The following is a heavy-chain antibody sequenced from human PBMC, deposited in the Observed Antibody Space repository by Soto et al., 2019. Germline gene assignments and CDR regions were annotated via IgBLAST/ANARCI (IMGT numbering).Heavy chain of an antibody. J-gene: IGHJ4*02. V-gene: IGHV4-30-2*01. CDR2: IYDSGSP. D-gene: IGHD3-22*01. Sequence: QLQLQESGSGLVKPSQTLSLTCAVSGGSISSDDYSWSWIRQPPGKGLEWIGYIYDSGSPYYNPSPKSQVAISLDRSRNHFSLPLNSVTAADTAMYYCARSLDYDTSGPYYFDAWGQGTLVTVSS. CDR1: GGSISSDDYS. CDR3: ARSLDYDTSGPYYFDA.